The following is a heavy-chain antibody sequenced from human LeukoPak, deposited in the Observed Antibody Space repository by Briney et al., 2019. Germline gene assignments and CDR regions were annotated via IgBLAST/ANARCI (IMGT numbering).Heavy chain of an antibody. CDR3: ARGRGYTILGP. CDR2: INHSGAT. V-gene: IGHV4-34*01. J-gene: IGHJ5*02. CDR1: VGSFSGYN. Sequence: SETLSLPCAVYVGSFSGYNWSWIRQPPGKGLEWIGEINHSGATKYNPSLKSRLTIAVDTSKNQFSLKLKSVSAADTAVYYCARGRGYTILGPWGQGTLVTVSS. D-gene: IGHD3-16*02.